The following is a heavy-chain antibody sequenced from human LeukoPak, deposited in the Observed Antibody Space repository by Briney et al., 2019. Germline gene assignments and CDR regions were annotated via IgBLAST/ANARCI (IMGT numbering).Heavy chain of an antibody. CDR3: AKGSSSGWSKFDY. D-gene: IGHD6-19*01. J-gene: IGHJ4*02. Sequence: GVSLRLSCAASAFTFTSFAMTWVRQAPGKGLEWVSTIGGSGGGTFYADSVKGRFTISRDNSKNTLYLQMNSLRVDDTAVYYCAKGSSSGWSKFDYWGQGTLVTVSS. CDR2: IGGSGGGT. CDR1: AFTFTSFA. V-gene: IGHV3-23*01.